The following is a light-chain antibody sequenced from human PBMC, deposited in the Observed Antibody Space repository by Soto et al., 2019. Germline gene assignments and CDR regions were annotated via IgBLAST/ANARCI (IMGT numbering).Light chain of an antibody. V-gene: IGKV3D-15*01. Sequence: VTTQSPAILSVSPGERATLSCGASQSVSNNLAWFQQHPGQAPRLLIYGASTRATGIPARFSGSGSGTEFTLTISSLQSEDFAVYYCQQSNNWPLTFAGGSKVDIK. CDR2: GAS. J-gene: IGKJ4*01. CDR3: QQSNNWPLT. CDR1: QSVSNN.